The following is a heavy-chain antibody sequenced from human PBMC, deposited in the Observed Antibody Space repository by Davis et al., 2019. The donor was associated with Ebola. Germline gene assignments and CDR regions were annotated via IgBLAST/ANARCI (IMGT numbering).Heavy chain of an antibody. D-gene: IGHD3-16*01. V-gene: IGHV1-3*01. CDR2: INAGNGNT. Sequence: AASVKVSCKASGYTFTSYAMHWVRQAPGQRLEWMGWINAGNGNTKYSQKFQGRVTITRDTSASTAYMELSSLRSEDTAVYYCASGLWGSRGMDVWGKGTTVTVSS. CDR3: ASGLWGSRGMDV. CDR1: GYTFTSYA. J-gene: IGHJ6*04.